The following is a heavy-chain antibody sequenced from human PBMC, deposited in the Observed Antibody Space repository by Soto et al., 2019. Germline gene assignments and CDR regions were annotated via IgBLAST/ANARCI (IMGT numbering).Heavy chain of an antibody. CDR2: IIPIFRTA. CDR1: GVTFSSYA. D-gene: IGHD6-19*01. V-gene: IGHV1-69*01. Sequence: QVQLVQSGAEVKKPGSSVKVSCKASGVTFSSYAISWVRQAPVQGLEWMGGIIPIFRTADYAKKFQGRVAITADESTSTAYMELSSLRSEDTAVYYCASAVDGNYYFDCWGQGTLVTVSS. J-gene: IGHJ4*02. CDR3: ASAVDGNYYFDC.